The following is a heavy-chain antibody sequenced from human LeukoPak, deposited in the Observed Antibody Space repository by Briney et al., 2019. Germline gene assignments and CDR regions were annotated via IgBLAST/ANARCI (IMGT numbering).Heavy chain of an antibody. D-gene: IGHD1-26*01. CDR1: GYTFTVYY. V-gene: IGHV1-2*02. CDR3: ARGRRGNSGSYGY. Sequence: ASVTVSCKASGYTFTVYYMHWVRQAPGQGLEWMGWINPNSGGTNYAQKFQGRVTMTRDTSISTAYMELSRLRSDDTAVYYCARGRRGNSGSYGYWGQGTLVTVSS. CDR2: INPNSGGT. J-gene: IGHJ4*02.